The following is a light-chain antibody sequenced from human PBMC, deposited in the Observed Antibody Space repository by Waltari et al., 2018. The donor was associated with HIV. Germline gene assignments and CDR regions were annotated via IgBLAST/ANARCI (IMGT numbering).Light chain of an antibody. CDR3: QSVDSSGSIWV. J-gene: IGLJ3*02. Sequence: SYELTQPPSVSVSPGPTATITCSGDALPTQYASLYQQKPGQAPVLVIYKDSERPSGIPERFSGSSSGTTVTLTISGVQAEDEADYHCQSVDSSGSIWVFGGGTKLTVL. CDR2: KDS. V-gene: IGLV3-25*03. CDR1: ALPTQY.